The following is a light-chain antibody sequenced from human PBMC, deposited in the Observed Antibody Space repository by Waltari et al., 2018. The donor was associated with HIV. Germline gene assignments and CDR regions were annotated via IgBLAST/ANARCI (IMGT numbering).Light chain of an antibody. CDR3: QSYDNSLSGSGV. Sequence: QSVLTQPPSVSGAPGQRVTISCPGSSSNIGAGFDVYWYQQLPGTAPKLLIYGNNNRPSGVPDRFSGSKSGTSASLAITGLQTEDEADYYCQSYDNSLSGSGVFGGGTKLTVL. J-gene: IGLJ3*02. V-gene: IGLV1-40*01. CDR2: GNN. CDR1: SSNIGAGFD.